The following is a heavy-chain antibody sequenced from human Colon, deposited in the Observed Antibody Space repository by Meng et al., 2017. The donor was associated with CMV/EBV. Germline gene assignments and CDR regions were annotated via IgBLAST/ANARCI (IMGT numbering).Heavy chain of an antibody. Sequence: QITLKESAPHLVKPTQTLTLTCTFSGFSFITDQAGVGWIRHPPGKALEWLGFIYWDDDTRYSPSLKTRLTITRDTSKNQVILTMTNMDPADTATYYCVRRSYSGQDDYWGQGALVTVSS. CDR2: IYWDDDT. J-gene: IGHJ4*02. D-gene: IGHD5-12*01. V-gene: IGHV2-5*02. CDR1: GFSFITDQAG. CDR3: VRRSYSGQDDY.